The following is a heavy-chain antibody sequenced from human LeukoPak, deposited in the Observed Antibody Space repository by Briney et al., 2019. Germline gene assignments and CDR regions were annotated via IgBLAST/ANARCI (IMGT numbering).Heavy chain of an antibody. J-gene: IGHJ4*02. D-gene: IGHD4/OR15-4a*01. CDR3: ARPLLWWPQVGYFDY. CDR1: GYTFTGYY. V-gene: IGHV1-2*02. Sequence: ASVKVTCKASGYTFTGYYMHWVRQAPGQGLEWMGWINPNSGGTNYAQKFQGRVTMTRDTSISTAYMELSRLRSDDTAVYYCARPLLWWPQVGYFDYWGQGSLVTVSS. CDR2: INPNSGGT.